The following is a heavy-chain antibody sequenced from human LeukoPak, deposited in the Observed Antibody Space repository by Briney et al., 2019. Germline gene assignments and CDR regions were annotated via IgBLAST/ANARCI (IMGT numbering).Heavy chain of an antibody. D-gene: IGHD3-3*02. CDR1: GFTFRDYY. CDR3: ASAWILSFLQWSPWFDP. CDR2: MSCSGSNI. V-gene: IGHV3-11*04. J-gene: IGHJ5*02. Sequence: KAGGSLRLSCAASGFTFRDYYMRWIREAPGKGREGVSYMSCSGSNIYYADSVKGRFTISRDNAKNTVYLHVKSLRGGDTGVYYCASAWILSFLQWSPWFDPCGQGPLAPVTS.